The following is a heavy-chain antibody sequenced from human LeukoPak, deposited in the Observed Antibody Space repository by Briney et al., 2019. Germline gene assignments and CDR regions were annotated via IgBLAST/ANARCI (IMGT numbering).Heavy chain of an antibody. Sequence: PSETLSLTCAVYGGSFSGYYWSWIRQPPGKGLEWIGEINQSGITNYNPSLKSRVTISVDKSKKQFSLKLSSVTAADTAVYYCARRCPSSSWFKRSNWFDPWGQGTLVTVSS. CDR2: INQSGIT. CDR3: ARRCPSSSWFKRSNWFDP. CDR1: GGSFSGYY. D-gene: IGHD6-13*01. J-gene: IGHJ5*02. V-gene: IGHV4-34*01.